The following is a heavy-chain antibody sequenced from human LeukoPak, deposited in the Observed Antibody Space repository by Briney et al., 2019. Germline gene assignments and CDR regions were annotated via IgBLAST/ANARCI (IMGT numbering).Heavy chain of an antibody. CDR3: ARTAARRLDY. D-gene: IGHD6-6*01. J-gene: IGHJ4*02. CDR1: GYTFPSYF. Sequence: ASVKVSCKASGYTFPSYFMHWVRQAPGQGLEWMGIINPTGGSTIYAQKFQGRVTMTRDTSTSTVYMELSSLRSDDTAVYYCARTAARRLDYWGQGTLVTVSS. CDR2: INPTGGST. V-gene: IGHV1-46*01.